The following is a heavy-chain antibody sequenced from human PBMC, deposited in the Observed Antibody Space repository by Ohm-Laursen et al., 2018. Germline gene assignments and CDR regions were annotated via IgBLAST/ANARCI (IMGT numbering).Heavy chain of an antibody. CDR3: ARLGVSSGYFYYYYGMDV. CDR1: GYTFTSYD. CDR2: MNPNSGNT. Sequence: ASSVKVSCKASGYTFTSYDINWVRQATGQGLEWMGWMNPNSGNTGYAQEFQGRVTMTRNTSISTAYMELSSLRSEDTAVYYCARLGVSSGYFYYYYGMDVWGQGTTVTVSS. D-gene: IGHD3-22*01. V-gene: IGHV1-8*01. J-gene: IGHJ6*02.